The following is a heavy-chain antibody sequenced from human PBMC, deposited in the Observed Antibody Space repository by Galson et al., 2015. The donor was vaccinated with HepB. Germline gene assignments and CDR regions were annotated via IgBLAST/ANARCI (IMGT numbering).Heavy chain of an antibody. CDR2: MNQDGSEK. CDR1: GFTFSSYW. J-gene: IGHJ6*02. CDR3: ARAMHV. Sequence: SLRLSCAGSGFTFSSYWVNWVRQAPGKGLEWVANMNQDGSEKYYVDSVKGRFTISRDSAKNSASLQMNSLRAEDTAVYYCARAMHVWGQGTTVTVSS. V-gene: IGHV3-7*01.